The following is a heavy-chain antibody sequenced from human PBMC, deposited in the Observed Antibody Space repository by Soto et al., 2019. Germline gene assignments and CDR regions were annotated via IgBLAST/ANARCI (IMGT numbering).Heavy chain of an antibody. CDR2: ISAYNGNT. Sequence: GAVVDVAIMASGYSFTSYGIILVRQAPGQGLEWMGWISAYNGNTNYAQKLQGRVTMTTDTSTSTAYMELRSLRSDDTAVSYCARETGVPGWFDPWGLGTLVTVSS. CDR3: ARETGVPGWFDP. D-gene: IGHD3-10*01. CDR1: GYSFTSYG. V-gene: IGHV1-18*01. J-gene: IGHJ5*02.